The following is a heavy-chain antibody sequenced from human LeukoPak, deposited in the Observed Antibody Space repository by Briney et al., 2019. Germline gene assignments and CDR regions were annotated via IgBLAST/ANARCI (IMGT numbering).Heavy chain of an antibody. Sequence: AAVKVSCKASRYIFTGYQIHWVRQAPGEGLEWMGWINPKSGDTNYAQNFRDRVTVTRDSSVSTVYMELNSLRSDDTALYYCAREGRWESGYKFGSGTSALDFWGRGSLGSVSS. D-gene: IGHD3-10*01. V-gene: IGHV1-2*02. CDR2: INPKSGDT. J-gene: IGHJ4*02. CDR1: RYIFTGYQ. CDR3: AREGRWESGYKFGSGTSALDF.